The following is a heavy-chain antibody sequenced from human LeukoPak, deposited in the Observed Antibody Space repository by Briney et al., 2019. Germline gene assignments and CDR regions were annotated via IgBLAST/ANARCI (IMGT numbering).Heavy chain of an antibody. J-gene: IGHJ4*02. CDR1: GFTFSSYD. CDR3: ARVFDY. CDR2: ISSSSSTI. V-gene: IGHV3-48*01. Sequence: RPGGSLRLSCAASGFTFSSYDMNWVRQAPGRGLEWVSYISSSSSTIYYADSVKGRFTISGDNAKNSLFLQMNSLRAEDTAVYYCARVFDYWGQGTLVTVSS.